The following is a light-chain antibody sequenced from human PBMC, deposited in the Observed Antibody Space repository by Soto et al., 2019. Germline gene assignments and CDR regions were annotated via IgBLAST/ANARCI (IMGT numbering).Light chain of an antibody. CDR2: DTF. Sequence: EVVLTQSPATLSMPPGERVSRSCSARQSVSTFVPWYRHKPGPAPRPVINDTFKRAHGVPDRCSGGVSGTNCSRTIISLAPEDYAVYYCQQRARRSMPFGQGTRLELK. CDR3: QQRARRSMP. J-gene: IGKJ5*01. V-gene: IGKV3-11*01. CDR1: QSVSTF.